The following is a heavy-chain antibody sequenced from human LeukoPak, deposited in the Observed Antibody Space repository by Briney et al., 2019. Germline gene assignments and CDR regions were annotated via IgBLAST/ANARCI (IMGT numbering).Heavy chain of an antibody. CDR1: GFTFSTYA. CDR3: ARERYSYGCDY. CDR2: ISSNGGTT. J-gene: IGHJ4*02. D-gene: IGHD5-18*01. Sequence: GGSLRLSCAASGFTFSTYAMHWVRQAPGKGLEYASAISSNGGTTYYAHSVKGRFTISRDNSKNTLYLQMGSLRAEDMAVYYCARERYSYGCDYWGQGTLVTVSS. V-gene: IGHV3-64*01.